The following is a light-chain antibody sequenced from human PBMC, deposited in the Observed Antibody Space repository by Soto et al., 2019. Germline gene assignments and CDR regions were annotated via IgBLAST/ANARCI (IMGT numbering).Light chain of an antibody. V-gene: IGLV1-47*02. CDR2: NNN. CDR3: AAWDDSLSGVV. CDR1: SSNIGSNY. J-gene: IGLJ3*02. Sequence: QSVLTQPPSASGTPGQRVTISCSGSSSNIGSNYVYWYQQLPGTAPKLLIYNNNQRPSGVPDRFSGSKSVPSASLAISGLRSEDEADYYCAAWDDSLSGVVFGGGTKLTVL.